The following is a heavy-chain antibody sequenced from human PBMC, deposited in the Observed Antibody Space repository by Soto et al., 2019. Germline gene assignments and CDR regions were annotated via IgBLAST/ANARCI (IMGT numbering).Heavy chain of an antibody. J-gene: IGHJ6*02. CDR3: AKERSGWYSGVNYYGMDV. V-gene: IGHV3-30*18. CDR1: GFTFSSYG. D-gene: IGHD6-19*01. Sequence: GGSLRLSCAASGFTFSSYGMHWVRQAPGKGLEWVAVISYDGSNKYYADSVKGRFTISRDNSKNTLYLQMNSLRAEDTAVYYCAKERSGWYSGVNYYGMDVWGQGTTVTVSS. CDR2: ISYDGSNK.